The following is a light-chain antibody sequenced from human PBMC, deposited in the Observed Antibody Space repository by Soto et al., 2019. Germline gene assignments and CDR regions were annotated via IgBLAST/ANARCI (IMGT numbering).Light chain of an antibody. CDR3: QAWDSYSDHWV. CDR2: DDD. V-gene: IGLV3-21*02. J-gene: IGLJ3*02. Sequence: SYELTQPPSVSVAPGQTARITCGENNIELKSVHWYQQRPGQAPVLVVYDDDDRPSGIPDRFSGSKSENMATLTISRVEAGDEADYYCQAWDSYSDHWVFGRGTKLTVL. CDR1: NIELKS.